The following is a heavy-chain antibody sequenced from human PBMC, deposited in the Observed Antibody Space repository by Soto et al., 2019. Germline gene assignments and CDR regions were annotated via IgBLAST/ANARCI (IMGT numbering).Heavy chain of an antibody. CDR1: GYSFTSYW. J-gene: IGHJ6*02. CDR3: ARGGRSTRYCSGGSCYSPINYYYGLDV. CDR2: IYPGDSDT. Sequence: PGESLKISCKGSGYSFTSYWIGWVRQMPGKGLEWMGIIYPGDSDTRYSPSFQGQVTISADKSISTAYLQWSSLKASDTAMYYCARGGRSTRYCSGGSCYSPINYYYGLDVWGQATTVTVSS. D-gene: IGHD2-15*01. V-gene: IGHV5-51*01.